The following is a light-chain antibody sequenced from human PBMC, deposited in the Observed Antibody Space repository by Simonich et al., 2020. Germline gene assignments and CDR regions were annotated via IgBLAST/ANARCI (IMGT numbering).Light chain of an antibody. J-gene: IGLJ3*02. CDR3: QSYDSSNRV. CDR1: SGSIASNY. Sequence: NFMLTQPHSVSESPGKTVTISCTRSSGSIASNYVQWYQPRPGIAPTTVIYEDTQRPSGVPDWSSGSIDSASNSASHSISGLKTEDEADYYCQSYDSSNRVFGGGTKLTVL. CDR2: EDT. V-gene: IGLV6-57*03.